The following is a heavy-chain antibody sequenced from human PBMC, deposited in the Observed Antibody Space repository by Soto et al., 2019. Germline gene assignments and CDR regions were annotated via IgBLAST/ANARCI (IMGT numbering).Heavy chain of an antibody. V-gene: IGHV1-69*12. CDR1: GGTFSSYA. Sequence: QVQLVQSGAEVKKPGSSVKVSCKASGGTFSSYAISWVRQAPGQGLEWMGGIISIFDTADYAQKFQGRVTITADESTGTAYMELSSLRSEDTAVYYCASHGYSYGYLFDYWGQGTLVTVSS. CDR3: ASHGYSYGYLFDY. D-gene: IGHD5-18*01. CDR2: IISIFDTA. J-gene: IGHJ4*02.